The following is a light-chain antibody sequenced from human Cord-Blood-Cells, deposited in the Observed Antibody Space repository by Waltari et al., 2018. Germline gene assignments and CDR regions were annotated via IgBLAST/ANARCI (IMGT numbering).Light chain of an antibody. CDR1: QSVSSSY. CDR2: GAS. J-gene: IGKJ1*01. CDR3: QQYGSSPWT. Sequence: EIVLTQSPGTLSLSPGERATLSCRASQSVSSSYLAWYQQKPGQAPRLLIDGASSRATGIPDRCSGSGSGTDFTLTISRLEPEDFAVYYCQQYGSSPWTFGQGTKVEIK. V-gene: IGKV3-20*01.